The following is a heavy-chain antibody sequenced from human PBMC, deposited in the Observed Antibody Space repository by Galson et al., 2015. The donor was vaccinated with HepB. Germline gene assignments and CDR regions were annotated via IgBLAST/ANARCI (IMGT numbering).Heavy chain of an antibody. D-gene: IGHD1-26*01. CDR2: ISGSGGSK. Sequence: SLRLSCAAPGLTFSSYAMSWVRQAPGKGLEWVSGISGSGGSKYYADSVKGRFTISRDNSKNTLYVQMNSLRAEDTAVYYCAKNGKYYYYGMDVWGQGTTVTVSS. J-gene: IGHJ6*02. V-gene: IGHV3-23*01. CDR3: AKNGKYYYYGMDV. CDR1: GLTFSSYA.